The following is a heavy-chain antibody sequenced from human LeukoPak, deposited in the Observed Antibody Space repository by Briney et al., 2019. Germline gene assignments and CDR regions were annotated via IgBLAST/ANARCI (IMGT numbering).Heavy chain of an antibody. Sequence: GGSLRLSCAASGFTFSSYGMHWVRQAPGKGLEWVAFIRYDGSNKNYADSVKGRFTISRDNSKNTLYLQMNSLRAEDTAVYYCAKHPYCSSTSCYFDYWGQGTLVTVSS. CDR3: AKHPYCSSTSCYFDY. V-gene: IGHV3-30*02. J-gene: IGHJ4*02. D-gene: IGHD2-2*01. CDR2: IRYDGSNK. CDR1: GFTFSSYG.